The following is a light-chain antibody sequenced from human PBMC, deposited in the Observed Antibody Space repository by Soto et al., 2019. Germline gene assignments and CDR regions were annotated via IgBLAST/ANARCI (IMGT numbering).Light chain of an antibody. CDR2: GAS. CDR3: QQRSNWPPIT. J-gene: IGKJ5*01. V-gene: IGKV3-15*01. CDR1: QRVYSN. Sequence: EIVMTQSPATLSVSPGERATLSCRASQRVYSNLAWYQQRPGQAPRLLIYGASTRATGVPARFSGSGSGTDFTLTISSLEPEDFAVYYCQQRSNWPPITFGQGTRLQIK.